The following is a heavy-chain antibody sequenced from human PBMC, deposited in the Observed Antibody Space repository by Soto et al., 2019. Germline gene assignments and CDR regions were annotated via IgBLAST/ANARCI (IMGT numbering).Heavy chain of an antibody. J-gene: IGHJ3*01. Sequence: PRWSLRLSCSASEFTFRSYWMHWVRQSPGKGLVWVSRISGDGSSTTYADSVRGRFTISRDNAKNTVYLQMDSLRAEDTAVYYCARSLPGTYGAFDLWGQGTMVTVSS. V-gene: IGHV3-74*01. CDR1: EFTFRSYW. CDR3: ARSLPGTYGAFDL. CDR2: ISGDGSST. D-gene: IGHD1-7*01.